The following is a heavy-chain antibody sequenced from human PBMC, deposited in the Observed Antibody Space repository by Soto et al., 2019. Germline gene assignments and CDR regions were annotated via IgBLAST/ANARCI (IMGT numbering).Heavy chain of an antibody. CDR3: TTDPVTMIVVVPSSG. J-gene: IGHJ4*02. V-gene: IGHV3-72*01. CDR2: IRGKAHSYST. CDR1: GFTFGDHY. D-gene: IGHD3-22*01. Sequence: GGSLRLSCEVSGFTFGDHYVDWVRQSPGKGLEWIGRIRGKAHSYSTTYAASVKGRLTLSRDDSKNTLYLQMNSLKTEDTAVYYCTTDPVTMIVVVPSSGWGQGTLVTVSS.